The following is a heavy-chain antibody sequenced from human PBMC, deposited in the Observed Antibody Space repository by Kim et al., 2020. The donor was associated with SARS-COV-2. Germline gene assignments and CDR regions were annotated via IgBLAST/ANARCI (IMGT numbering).Heavy chain of an antibody. CDR2: ISYDGSKK. J-gene: IGHJ6*02. CDR1: GFTFSSYG. D-gene: IGHD3-22*01. CDR3: AKDLYDYYYDSSGYYNRQLHYYDYYGMDV. Sequence: GGSLRLSCAASGFTFSSYGMHWVRQAPGKGLEWVAVISYDGSKKYYADSVKGRFTISRDNSKNTLYLQMNSLRAEDTAVYYCAKDLYDYYYDSSGYYNRQLHYYDYYGMDVWGQGTPVTVSS. V-gene: IGHV3-30*18.